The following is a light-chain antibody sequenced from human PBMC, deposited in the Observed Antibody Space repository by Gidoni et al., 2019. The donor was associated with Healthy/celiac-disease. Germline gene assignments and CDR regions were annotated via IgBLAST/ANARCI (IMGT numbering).Light chain of an antibody. CDR1: QSVSSY. CDR2: DAS. J-gene: IGKJ3*01. CDR3: QQRSNWPL. V-gene: IGKV3-11*01. Sequence: EIVLTQSPATLSLSPGERATLSCRASQSVSSYLAWYQQKPGQAPRLLIYDASNRATGIPARFSGSGSATDFTLTISSLEPEDFAVYYCQQRSNWPLFGPGTKVDIK.